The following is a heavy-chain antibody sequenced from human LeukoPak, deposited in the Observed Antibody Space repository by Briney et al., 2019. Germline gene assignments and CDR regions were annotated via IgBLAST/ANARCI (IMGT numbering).Heavy chain of an antibody. CDR2: IKQDGTKK. CDR1: GFTFSSYW. CDR3: ARNAWKSSDSGRGRMDV. Sequence: HAGGSLRLSCAASGFTFSSYWMSWVRQAPGKGLEWVANIKQDGTKKYYVDSVKGRFTISRDNAENSLYLQMNSLRAEDTAVYYCARNAWKSSDSGRGRMDVWGQGTSVTVSS. V-gene: IGHV3-7*01. J-gene: IGHJ6*02. D-gene: IGHD3-10*01.